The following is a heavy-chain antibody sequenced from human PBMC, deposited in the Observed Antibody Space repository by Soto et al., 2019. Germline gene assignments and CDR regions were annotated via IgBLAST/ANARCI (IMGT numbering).Heavy chain of an antibody. V-gene: IGHV3-7*04. D-gene: IGHD1-26*01. CDR3: AGGVGDAL. CDR1: ESTVSRDW. CDR2: INQDGSEK. Sequence: EVHLVESGGGLVQTGGSLRLSCAIFESTVSRDWMNWVRQAPGKGLEWVAHINQDGSEKYYVDSVKGRFTISRDNAKKSLYLQINRLRPADRSMYDRAGGVGDALWGQGIVVTVSS. J-gene: IGHJ4*02.